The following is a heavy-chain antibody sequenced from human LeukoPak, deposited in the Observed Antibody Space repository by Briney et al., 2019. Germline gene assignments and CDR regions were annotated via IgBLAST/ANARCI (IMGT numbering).Heavy chain of an antibody. D-gene: IGHD2-15*01. CDR3: ARHLLGYCSGGSCLFDL. CDR1: GGSISSYY. J-gene: IGHJ2*01. V-gene: IGHV4-59*08. Sequence: TSETLSLTCTVSGGSISSYYWSWIRQPPGKGLEWIGYIYYSGSTNYNPSLKSRVTISVDTSKNQFSLKLSSVTAADTAVYYCARHLLGYCSGGSCLFDLWGRGTLVTVSS. CDR2: IYYSGST.